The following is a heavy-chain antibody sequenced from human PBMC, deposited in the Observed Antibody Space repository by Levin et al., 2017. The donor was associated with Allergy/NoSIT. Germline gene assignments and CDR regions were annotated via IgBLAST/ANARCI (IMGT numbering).Heavy chain of an antibody. Sequence: GESLKISCAASGFIFSGYAMSWVRQAPGKGLEWVSAISGNGADTYYADSVKGRSTISRDNSKNTLYLQMNSLRAEDTAIYYCAKGFTGVYYGVWGQGTTVTVSS. CDR3: AKGFTGVYYGV. J-gene: IGHJ6*02. CDR2: ISGNGADT. D-gene: IGHD3-10*01. V-gene: IGHV3-23*01. CDR1: GFIFSGYA.